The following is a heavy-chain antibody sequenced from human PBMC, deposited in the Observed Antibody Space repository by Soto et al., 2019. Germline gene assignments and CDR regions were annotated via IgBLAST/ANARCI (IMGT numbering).Heavy chain of an antibody. CDR1: GYTFTSYD. Sequence: ASVKVSCKASGYTFTSYDINWVRQATGQGLEWMGWMNPNSGNTGYAQKFQGRVTMTRNTSISTAYMELSSLTSADTSVYYCATEKTSYGMDVWGQGTTVTVSS. V-gene: IGHV1-8*01. CDR2: MNPNSGNT. J-gene: IGHJ6*02. CDR3: ATEKTSYGMDV.